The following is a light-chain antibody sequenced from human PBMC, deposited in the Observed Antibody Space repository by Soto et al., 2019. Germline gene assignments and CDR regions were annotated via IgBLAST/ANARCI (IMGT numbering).Light chain of an antibody. CDR2: DVN. Sequence: QSVLTQPRPVSGSPGQSVTISCTGTSSDVGGYYSVSWYQQHPGKAPKLMIYDVNKRPSGVPYRFSGSKSGNTASLNISGLQAEDEADYYCYSYAGSYIYVFGTGTKVTVL. CDR1: SSDVGGYYS. CDR3: YSYAGSYIYV. V-gene: IGLV2-11*01. J-gene: IGLJ1*01.